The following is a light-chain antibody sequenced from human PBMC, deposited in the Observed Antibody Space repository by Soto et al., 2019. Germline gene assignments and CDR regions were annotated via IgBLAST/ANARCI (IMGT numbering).Light chain of an antibody. CDR2: GAS. CDR3: QQYGRSPRT. J-gene: IGKJ1*01. V-gene: IGKV3-11*01. Sequence: LSLATLCLSPGEGATLSCRASQSVSSYLAWYQQKPGQAPRLLIYGASNRATGIPARFSGSGSGTDFTLTISSLEPEDFAVYYCQQYGRSPRTFGRGTKV. CDR1: QSVSSY.